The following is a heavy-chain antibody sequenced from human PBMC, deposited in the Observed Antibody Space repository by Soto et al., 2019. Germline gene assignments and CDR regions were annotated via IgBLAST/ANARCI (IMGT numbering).Heavy chain of an antibody. CDR1: GSTVYSNQ. V-gene: IGHV3-74*01. CDR3: ARDDQSGHYFES. CDR2: FDPAGSDI. Sequence: PGGSLRLSCVVSGSTVYSNQMTWVRQAPGKGLVWVSRFDPAGSDIGYADSVRGRFFISRDSAKNTLYLHMTSLRAEDTALYFCARDDQSGHYFESWGRGTLVTVSS. J-gene: IGHJ4*02. D-gene: IGHD6-25*01.